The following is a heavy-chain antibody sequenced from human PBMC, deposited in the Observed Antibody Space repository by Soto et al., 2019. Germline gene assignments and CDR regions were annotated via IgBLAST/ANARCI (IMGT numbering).Heavy chain of an antibody. Sequence: EVQLVESGGGLVQPGGSLRLSCAASGVTVSGNYMSWVRQAPGQGLEWVSVIYSGGSTYHADSVKGRFTISRDNYKNTLNLQMNSLRAEDTAVYYCARHGYSSVGGYFDYWGQGTLVTVSS. CDR3: ARHGYSSVGGYFDY. V-gene: IGHV3-66*04. CDR1: GVTVSGNY. D-gene: IGHD5-18*01. CDR2: IYSGGST. J-gene: IGHJ4*02.